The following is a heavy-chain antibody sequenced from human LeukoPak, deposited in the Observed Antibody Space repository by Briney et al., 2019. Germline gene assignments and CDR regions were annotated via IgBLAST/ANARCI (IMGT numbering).Heavy chain of an antibody. CDR2: ISWNSGSI. V-gene: IGHV3-9*01. J-gene: IGHJ4*02. Sequence: GGSLRLSCAASGFTFDDYAMHWVRQAPGKGLEWVSGISWNSGSIGYADSVKGRFTISRDNAKNSLYLQMNSLRAEDTAVYYCARYYYASAFDYWGQGTLVTVSS. D-gene: IGHD3-10*01. CDR3: ARYYYASAFDY. CDR1: GFTFDDYA.